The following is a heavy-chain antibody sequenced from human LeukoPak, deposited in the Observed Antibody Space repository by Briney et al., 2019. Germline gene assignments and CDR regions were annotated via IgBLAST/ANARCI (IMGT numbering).Heavy chain of an antibody. CDR2: IYTSGST. D-gene: IGHD3-3*01. CDR3: ARDFLTGTFFGVVHNWFDP. V-gene: IGHV4-61*02. CDR1: GGSISSGSYY. J-gene: IGHJ5*02. Sequence: SQTLSLTCTVSGGSISSGSYYWSWIRQPAGKGLEWIGRIYTSGSTNYNPSLKSRVTISVDTSKNQFSLKLSSVTAADTAVYYCARDFLTGTFFGVVHNWFDPWGQGTLVTVSS.